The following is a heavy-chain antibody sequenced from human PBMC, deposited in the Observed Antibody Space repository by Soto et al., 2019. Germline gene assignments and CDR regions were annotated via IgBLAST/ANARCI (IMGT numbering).Heavy chain of an antibody. Sequence: EVQLLESVGGLVQPGGSLRLSCAASGVTFSSYAMTWVRQSPGKGLQWVSGISGPGGTTYYADSVKGRSTISRDNSKSTLYLQVNNLRAEDTAIYYCAKSLSFGGVMAYTLDYWGQGALVTVSS. CDR2: ISGPGGTT. D-gene: IGHD3-16*01. CDR3: AKSLSFGGVMAYTLDY. V-gene: IGHV3-23*01. CDR1: GVTFSSYA. J-gene: IGHJ4*02.